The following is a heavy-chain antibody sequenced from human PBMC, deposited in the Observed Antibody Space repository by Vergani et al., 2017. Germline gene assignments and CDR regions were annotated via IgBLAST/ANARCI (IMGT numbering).Heavy chain of an antibody. CDR2: INHSGNN. D-gene: IGHD6-6*01. Sequence: QVQLQQWGPGLLKPSETLSLTCAVYGGSLSGYYWSWIRLAPGKGLEWIGEINHSGNNNYNPSLKSRVTMSVHTSKNQFSLKLRSVTAADTAVYFCARGNRIAARRLNYFDYWGQGALVTVSS. V-gene: IGHV4-34*01. CDR3: ARGNRIAARRLNYFDY. CDR1: GGSLSGYY. J-gene: IGHJ4*02.